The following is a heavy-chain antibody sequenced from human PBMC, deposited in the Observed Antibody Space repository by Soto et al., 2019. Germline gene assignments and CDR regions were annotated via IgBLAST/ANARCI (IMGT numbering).Heavy chain of an antibody. D-gene: IGHD2-15*01. Sequence: PSETLSLTCAVYGGSFSGYYWSWIRQPPGKGLEWIGEINHSGSTNYNPSLKSRVTISVDTSKNQFSLELSSVTAADTAVYYCARGYCSGGSCYLYYYYGMDVWGQGTTVTVSS. CDR1: GGSFSGYY. V-gene: IGHV4-34*01. J-gene: IGHJ6*02. CDR3: ARGYCSGGSCYLYYYYGMDV. CDR2: INHSGST.